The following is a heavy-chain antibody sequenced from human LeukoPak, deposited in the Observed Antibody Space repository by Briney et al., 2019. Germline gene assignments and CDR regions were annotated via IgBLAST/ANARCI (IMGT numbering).Heavy chain of an antibody. CDR3: ARTRGGDYAHFDY. CDR2: IYSSGSA. J-gene: IGHJ4*02. CDR1: GDSISIYY. D-gene: IGHD4-17*01. V-gene: IGHV4-4*07. Sequence: PSETLSLTCTVSGDSISIYYWSWVRQPAGKGLEWIGRIYSSGSANYNPSLKNRVNMSVDTSKNQFSLNLTSVTAADTAVYYCARTRGGDYAHFDYWGQGTLVTASS.